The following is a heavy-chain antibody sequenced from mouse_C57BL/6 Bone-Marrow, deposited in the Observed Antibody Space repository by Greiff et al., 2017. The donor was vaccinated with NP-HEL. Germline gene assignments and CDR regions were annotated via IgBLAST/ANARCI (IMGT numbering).Heavy chain of an antibody. D-gene: IGHD1-1*01. CDR2: IHPNSGST. CDR1: GYTFTSYW. V-gene: IGHV1-64*01. CDR3: AGLITSVVAPWGWYFDV. Sequence: QVQLQQPGAELVKPGASVKLSCKASGYTFTSYWMHWVKQRPGQGLEWIGMIHPNSGSTNYNEKFKSKATLTVDKSSSTAYMQLSSLTSEDSAVYYCAGLITSVVAPWGWYFDVWGTGTTVTVSS. J-gene: IGHJ1*03.